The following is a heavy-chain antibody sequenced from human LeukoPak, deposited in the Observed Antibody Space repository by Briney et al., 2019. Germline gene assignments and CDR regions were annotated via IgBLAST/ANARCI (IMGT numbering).Heavy chain of an antibody. CDR1: GFTFSSYA. D-gene: IGHD6-19*01. V-gene: IGHV3-30*04. CDR3: ARDSSGWYAGRFDY. J-gene: IGHJ4*02. CDR2: ISYDGSNK. Sequence: GRSLRLSCAASGFTFSSYAMHWVRQAPGKGLEWVAVISYDGSNKYYADSVKGRFTISRDNSKNTLYLQMNSLRAEDTAVYYCARDSSGWYAGRFDYWGQGTLVTVSS.